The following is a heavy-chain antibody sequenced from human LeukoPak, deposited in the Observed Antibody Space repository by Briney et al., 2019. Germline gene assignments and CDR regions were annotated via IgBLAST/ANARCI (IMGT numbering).Heavy chain of an antibody. J-gene: IGHJ4*02. CDR3: AAASIITHDDDRKMLFDQ. CDR1: GGSISSYY. D-gene: IGHD1-1*01. CDR2: IYYSGST. Sequence: SETLSLTCTVSGGSISSYYWSWIRQPPGKGLEWIGYIYYSGSTNYNPSLKSRVTISVDTSKNFFSLKMNSVTAADTAVYYCAAASIITHDDDRKMLFDQWGQGTLVTVSS. V-gene: IGHV4-59*12.